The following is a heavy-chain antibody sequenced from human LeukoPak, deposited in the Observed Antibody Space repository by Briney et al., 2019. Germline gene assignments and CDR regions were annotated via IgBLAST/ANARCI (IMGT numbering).Heavy chain of an antibody. CDR3: AREAEYSSSYYFDY. D-gene: IGHD6-6*01. V-gene: IGHV3-30*03. Sequence: GGSLRLSCAASGFTFRSYGMHWVRQAPGKGLEWVAVISYDGSNKYYADSVKGRFTISRDNSKNTLYLQMNSLRAEDTAVYYCAREAEYSSSYYFDYWGQGTLVTVSS. CDR2: ISYDGSNK. J-gene: IGHJ4*02. CDR1: GFTFRSYG.